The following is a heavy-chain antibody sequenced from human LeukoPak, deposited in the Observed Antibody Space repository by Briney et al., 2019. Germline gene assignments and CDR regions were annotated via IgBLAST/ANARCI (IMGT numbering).Heavy chain of an antibody. CDR2: IYSGGST. J-gene: IGHJ6*03. D-gene: IGHD1-26*01. V-gene: IGHV3-66*01. CDR1: GFTVSSNY. Sequence: GGSLRLSCAASGFTVSSNYMNWVRQAPGKGLEWVSVIYSGGSTYYADSVKGRFTISRDNSKNTLYLQMNSLRAEDAAVYYCAKVAEVGATGYYYYMDVWGKGTTVTISS. CDR3: AKVAEVGATGYYYYMDV.